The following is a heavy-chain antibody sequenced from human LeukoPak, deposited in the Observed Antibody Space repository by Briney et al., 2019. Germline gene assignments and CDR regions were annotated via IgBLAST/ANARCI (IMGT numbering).Heavy chain of an antibody. J-gene: IGHJ6*03. V-gene: IGHV4-59*08. CDR2: IYYSGST. Sequence: SETLSLTCTVSGGSISSYYWSWIRQPPGKGLEWIGYIYYSGSTNYNPSLKSRVTISVDTSKNQFSLKLSSVTAADTAVYYCARQGWNYYYYMDVWGKGTTVTVSS. CDR1: GGSISSYY. D-gene: IGHD2-15*01. CDR3: ARQGWNYYYYMDV.